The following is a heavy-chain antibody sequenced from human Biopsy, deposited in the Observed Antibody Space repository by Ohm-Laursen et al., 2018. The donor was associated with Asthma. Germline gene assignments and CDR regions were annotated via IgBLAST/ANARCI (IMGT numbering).Heavy chain of an antibody. Sequence: SVKVSCKASGGTFSNFAISWVRQAPGQGLEWLGGIMIVFGKTNYAQKFQGRVTITADESTSTAYMEVTSLRSEDTAIYYCARCQVGYSSGWSLLLKKIYYSGMDVWGQGTAVTVSS. CDR3: ARCQVGYSSGWSLLLKKIYYSGMDV. V-gene: IGHV1-69*13. CDR2: IMIVFGKT. J-gene: IGHJ6*02. CDR1: GGTFSNFA. D-gene: IGHD6-19*01.